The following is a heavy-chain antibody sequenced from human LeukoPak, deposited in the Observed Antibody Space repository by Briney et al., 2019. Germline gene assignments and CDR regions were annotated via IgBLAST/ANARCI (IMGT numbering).Heavy chain of an antibody. CDR3: ARPGSYYSLGYAFDI. Sequence: PSETLSLTCTVSGGSVSSGSYYWSWIRQPPGKGLEWIGYIYYSGSTNYNPSLKSRVTISVDTSKNQFSLKLSSVTAADTAVYYCARPGSYYSLGYAFDIWGQGTMVTVSS. D-gene: IGHD1-26*01. V-gene: IGHV4-61*01. CDR2: IYYSGST. J-gene: IGHJ3*02. CDR1: GGSVSSGSYY.